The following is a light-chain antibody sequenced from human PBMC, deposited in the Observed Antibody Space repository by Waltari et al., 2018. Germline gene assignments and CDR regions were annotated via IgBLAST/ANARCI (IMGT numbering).Light chain of an antibody. V-gene: IGLV5-45*03. CDR2: YKSDSDK. J-gene: IGLJ3*02. Sequence: AVLTQPSSLSASPGASASLTCTLRSAINAGTYRINWYQQKPGSPPQYLLKYKSDSDKQQGSGVPSRFSGSKDASANAGILLISGLQSEDEADYYCLIWHSSAWVFGGGTKLTVL. CDR1: SAINAGTYR. CDR3: LIWHSSAWV.